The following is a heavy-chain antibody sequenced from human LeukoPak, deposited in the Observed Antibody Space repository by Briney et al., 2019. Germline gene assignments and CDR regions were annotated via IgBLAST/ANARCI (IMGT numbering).Heavy chain of an antibody. Sequence: ASVKVSCKASGYTFTSYGISWVRQAPGQGLEWMGWISAYNGNTNYAQKLQGRVTMTTDTSTSTAYMELRSLRSDDTAVYYCASRGYCGGDCYRPPYYFDYWGQGTLVTVSS. CDR1: GYTFTSYG. CDR2: ISAYNGNT. D-gene: IGHD2-21*02. J-gene: IGHJ4*02. V-gene: IGHV1-18*01. CDR3: ASRGYCGGDCYRPPYYFDY.